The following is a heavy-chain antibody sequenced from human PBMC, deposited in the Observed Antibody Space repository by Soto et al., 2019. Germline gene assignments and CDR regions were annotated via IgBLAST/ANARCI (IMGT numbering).Heavy chain of an antibody. CDR1: GFTFSSYA. CDR3: AKDPNAGYYYDSSGYLDY. Sequence: GGSLRLSCAASGFTFSSYAMSWVRQAPGKGLEWVSAISGSGGSTYYADSVTGRVTISRDSYKNTMYLQMHSLRAEDTDIYDCAKDPNAGYYYDSSGYLDYWCQGTL. D-gene: IGHD3-22*01. J-gene: IGHJ4*02. CDR2: ISGSGGST. V-gene: IGHV3-23*01.